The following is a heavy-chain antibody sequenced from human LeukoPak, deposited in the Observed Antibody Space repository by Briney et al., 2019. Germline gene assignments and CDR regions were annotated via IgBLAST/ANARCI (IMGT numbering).Heavy chain of an antibody. CDR2: IKSKSDDRTT. CDR3: TTDRTTPFDY. D-gene: IGHD1-1*01. CDR1: GFTFSNAW. J-gene: IGHJ4*02. Sequence: VGSLRLSCAASGFTFSNAWMSWVCQAPGKRQWWVRRIKSKSDDRTTYYAAPVKGRFTISRDDSKNTLYLQMNSLKTEDTAVYYCTTDRTTPFDYWGQGTLVTVSS. V-gene: IGHV3-15*01.